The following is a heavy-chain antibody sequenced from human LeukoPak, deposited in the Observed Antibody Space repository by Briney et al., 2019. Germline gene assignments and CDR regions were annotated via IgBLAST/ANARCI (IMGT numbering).Heavy chain of an antibody. CDR2: INPSGGST. Sequence: ASVKVSCKASGYTFTSYYMHWVRQAPEQGLEWMGIINPSGGSTSYAQKFQGRVTMTRDTSTSTVYMELSSLRSEDTAVYYCARAMVGTRSIIWFDPWGQGTLVTVSS. J-gene: IGHJ5*02. CDR3: ARAMVGTRSIIWFDP. CDR1: GYTFTSYY. V-gene: IGHV1-46*01. D-gene: IGHD2-21*02.